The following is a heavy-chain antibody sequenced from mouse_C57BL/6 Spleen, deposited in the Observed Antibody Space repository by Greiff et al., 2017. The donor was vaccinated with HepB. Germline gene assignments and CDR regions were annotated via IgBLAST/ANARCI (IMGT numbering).Heavy chain of an antibody. CDR1: GFTFNTYA. Sequence: EVQLVESGGGLVQPQGSLKLSCAASGFTFNTYAMHWVRQATGKGLEWVARIRRKSSNYSTYYAVSVKDRFTISRDDSQSMLYLQMNNLKTEDTARYYCVRDSYAMDYWGQGTSVTVSS. J-gene: IGHJ4*01. CDR3: VRDSYAMDY. V-gene: IGHV10-3*01. CDR2: IRRKSSNYST.